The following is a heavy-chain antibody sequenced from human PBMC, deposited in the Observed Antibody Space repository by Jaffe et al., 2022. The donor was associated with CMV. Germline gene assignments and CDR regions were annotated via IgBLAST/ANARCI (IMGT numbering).Heavy chain of an antibody. V-gene: IGHV4-39*01. D-gene: IGHD2-15*01. Sequence: QLQLQESGPGLVKPSETLSLTCTVSGGSISSSSYYWGWIRQPPGKGLEWIGSIYYSGSTYYNPSLKSRVTISVDTSKNQFSLKLSSVTAADTAVYYCARHTLLGLELDVWGQGTTVTVSS. CDR3: ARHTLLGLELDV. J-gene: IGHJ6*02. CDR1: GGSISSSSYY. CDR2: IYYSGST.